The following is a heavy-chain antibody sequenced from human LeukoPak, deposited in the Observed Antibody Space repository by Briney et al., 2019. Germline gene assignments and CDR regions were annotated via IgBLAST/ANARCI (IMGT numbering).Heavy chain of an antibody. CDR3: ATEGGSGSYYGDDAFDM. CDR1: GFSFTNTW. V-gene: IGHV3-15*01. J-gene: IGHJ3*02. D-gene: IGHD3-10*01. CDR2: VKSKADDGTT. Sequence: PGGSLRLSCEASGFSFTNTWMSWVRQAPGKGLEWVGRVKSKADDGTTDYAAPVQGRFTISRDESKNTLSLQMNSLKTEDTAVYYCATEGGSGSYYGDDAFDMWGQGTMVTVSS.